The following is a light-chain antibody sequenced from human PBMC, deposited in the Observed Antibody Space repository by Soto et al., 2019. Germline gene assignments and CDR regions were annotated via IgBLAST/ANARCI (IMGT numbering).Light chain of an antibody. Sequence: QSVPTQPPSASGSPGQSVTISCTGTSSDVGGYNYLSWYQQQPGKAPKLLIYEITKRASGVPNRFSGSKSGNTASLTVSGLQAEDAADYYCSSLADGDNYVFGTGTKLTVL. V-gene: IGLV2-8*01. CDR3: SSLADGDNYV. CDR2: EIT. CDR1: SSDVGGYNY. J-gene: IGLJ1*01.